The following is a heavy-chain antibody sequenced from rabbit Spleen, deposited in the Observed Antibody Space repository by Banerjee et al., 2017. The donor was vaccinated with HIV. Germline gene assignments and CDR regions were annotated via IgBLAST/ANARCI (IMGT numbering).Heavy chain of an antibody. J-gene: IGHJ3*01. V-gene: IGHV1S47*01. CDR2: IVNGNGNT. Sequence: QQQLEESGGDLVKPEGSLTLTCKASGVSLNDKDVMCWVRQAPGKGLEWIACIVNGNGNTYYASWVNGRFTISRSTSLATVTLQVTSLTVADTATYFCARDLAGVIGWNFCLWGQGTLVTVS. D-gene: IGHD4-1*01. CDR3: ARDLAGVIGWNFCL. CDR1: GVSLNDKD.